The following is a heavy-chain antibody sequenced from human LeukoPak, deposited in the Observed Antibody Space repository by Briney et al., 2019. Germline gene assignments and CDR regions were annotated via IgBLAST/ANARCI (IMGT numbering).Heavy chain of an antibody. D-gene: IGHD3-3*01. Sequence: AASVKVSCKASGYTFTSYGISWVRQAPGQGLEWMGWISAYNGNTNYAQKFQGRVTITRNTSISTAYMELSSLRSEDTAVYYCARGGGITIFGVTSGFDYWGQGTLVTVSS. J-gene: IGHJ4*02. V-gene: IGHV1-18*01. CDR1: GYTFTSYG. CDR2: ISAYNGNT. CDR3: ARGGGITIFGVTSGFDY.